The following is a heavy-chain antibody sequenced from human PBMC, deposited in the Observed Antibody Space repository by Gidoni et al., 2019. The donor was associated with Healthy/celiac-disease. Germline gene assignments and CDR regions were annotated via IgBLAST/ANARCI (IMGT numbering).Heavy chain of an antibody. CDR1: GGSISSSSYY. CDR3: ARGVPGVAVAVP. CDR2: IYYSGST. V-gene: IGHV4-39*01. Sequence: QLQLQESGPGLVKPSETLSLTCTVSGGSISSSSYYWGWIRQPPGKGLEWIGSIYYSGSTYYNPSLKSRVTISVDTSKNQFSLKLSSVTAADTAVYYCARGVPGVAVAVPWGRGTLVTVSS. D-gene: IGHD6-19*01. J-gene: IGHJ2*01.